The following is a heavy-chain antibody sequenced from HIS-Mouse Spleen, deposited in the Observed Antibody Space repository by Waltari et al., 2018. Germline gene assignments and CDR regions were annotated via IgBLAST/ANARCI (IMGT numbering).Heavy chain of an antibody. D-gene: IGHD6-13*01. CDR2: IYYSGST. Sequence: QLQLQESGPGLVKPSETLSLTCTVSGGSISSSSYYWGWIRRPPGKGLGWIGSIYYSGSTYYNPSLKSRVTISVDTSKKQFSLRLSSVTAADTAVYYCAREIPYSSSWYDWYFDLWGRGTLVTVSS. V-gene: IGHV4-39*07. CDR1: GGSISSSSYY. CDR3: AREIPYSSSWYDWYFDL. J-gene: IGHJ2*01.